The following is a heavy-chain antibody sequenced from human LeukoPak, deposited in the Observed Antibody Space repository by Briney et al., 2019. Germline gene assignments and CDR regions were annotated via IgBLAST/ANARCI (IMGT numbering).Heavy chain of an antibody. CDR2: IYYSGST. CDR3: ARQTYSSSRGWFDP. CDR1: GGSISSYY. J-gene: IGHJ5*02. D-gene: IGHD6-13*01. Sequence: SETLSLTCTVAGGSISSYYWSWIRQPPGKGLEWIGYIYYSGSTNYNPSLKSRVTISVDTSKNQFSLKLSSVTAADTAVYYCARQTYSSSRGWFDPWGQGTLVTVSS. V-gene: IGHV4-59*08.